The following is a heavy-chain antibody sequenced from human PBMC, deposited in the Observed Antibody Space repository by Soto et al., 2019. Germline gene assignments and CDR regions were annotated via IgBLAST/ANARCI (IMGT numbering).Heavy chain of an antibody. CDR3: ARALGSTALLDY. CDR2: IYHSGST. J-gene: IGHJ4*02. D-gene: IGHD3-16*01. CDR1: GGSISSSNW. V-gene: IGHV4-4*02. Sequence: PSETLSLTCAVSGGSISSSNWWSWVRRPPGKGLEWIGEIYHSGSTNYNPSFKSRVTISVDKSKNQFSLKLSSVTAADTAVYYCARALGSTALLDYWGQGTLVTVSS.